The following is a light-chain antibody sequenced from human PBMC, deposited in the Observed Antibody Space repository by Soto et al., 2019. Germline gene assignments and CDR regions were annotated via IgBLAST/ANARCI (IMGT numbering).Light chain of an antibody. J-gene: IGKJ1*01. CDR2: GAS. Sequence: EIVLTQSPGTLSLSPGERATLSCRSSQSVSSSYLAWYQQKPGQAPRLLIYGASSRATGIPDRFSGSGSGTDFTLTISRLEAEDFAVYYCQQYVTSPEWTFGQGTKVDI. V-gene: IGKV3-20*01. CDR1: QSVSSSY. CDR3: QQYVTSPEWT.